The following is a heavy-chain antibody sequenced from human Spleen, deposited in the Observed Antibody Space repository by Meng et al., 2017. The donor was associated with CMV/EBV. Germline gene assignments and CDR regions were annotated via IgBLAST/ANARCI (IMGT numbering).Heavy chain of an antibody. D-gene: IGHD5-18*01. Sequence: GGSLRLSCTTSGFTLGNYAINWVRQAPGKGLEWVSAISGSGGSTYYADSVKGRFTISRDNSKNTLYLQMNSLRAEDTAVYYCAGRGYSYGDLNYYYYYGMDVWGQGTTVTVSS. V-gene: IGHV3-23*01. J-gene: IGHJ6*02. CDR2: ISGSGGST. CDR3: AGRGYSYGDLNYYYYYGMDV. CDR1: GFTLGNYA.